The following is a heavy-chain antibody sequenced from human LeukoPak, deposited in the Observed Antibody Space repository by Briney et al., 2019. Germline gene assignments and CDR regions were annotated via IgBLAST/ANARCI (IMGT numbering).Heavy chain of an antibody. D-gene: IGHD3-16*01. V-gene: IGHV3-74*01. CDR1: GFTFSNYW. CDR3: ARGGSTYFDY. CDR2: IHSDGTGT. Sequence: PGGSLRLSCAASGFTFSNYWMHWVRQVPGKGLVWVSRIHSDGTGTSYADSVKGRFTISRDNAKNTVYLQMNSLGAADTAVYYCARGGSTYFDYWGQGTLVTVSS. J-gene: IGHJ4*02.